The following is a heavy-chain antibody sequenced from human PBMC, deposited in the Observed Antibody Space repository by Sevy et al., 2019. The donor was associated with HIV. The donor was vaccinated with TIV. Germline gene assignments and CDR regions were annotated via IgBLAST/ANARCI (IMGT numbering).Heavy chain of an antibody. CDR3: AKVGGPDYSNHLYYGMDV. Sequence: GGFLRLSCAASGFTFSSYGMHWVRQAPGKGLEWVAVISYDGSNKYYADSVKGRFTISRDNSKNTLYLQMNSLRAEDTAVYYCAKVGGPDYSNHLYYGMDVWGQGTTVTVSS. D-gene: IGHD4-4*01. CDR1: GFTFSSYG. J-gene: IGHJ6*02. CDR2: ISYDGSNK. V-gene: IGHV3-30*18.